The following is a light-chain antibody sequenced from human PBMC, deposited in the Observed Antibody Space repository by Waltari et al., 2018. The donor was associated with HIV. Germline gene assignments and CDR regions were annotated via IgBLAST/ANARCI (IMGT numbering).Light chain of an antibody. J-gene: IGLJ1*01. V-gene: IGLV3-19*01. CDR1: TLRRYD. CDR3: SSRDSSGHQIV. CDR2: GEN. Sequence: SSELTQDPAVSVALGQTVRITCQGDTLRRYDANWYQQRPGQAPIIVMYGENNRPSGIPDRFSGSSSGTTASLTITGAQAEDEADYYCSSRDSSGHQIVFGTGTQVTVL.